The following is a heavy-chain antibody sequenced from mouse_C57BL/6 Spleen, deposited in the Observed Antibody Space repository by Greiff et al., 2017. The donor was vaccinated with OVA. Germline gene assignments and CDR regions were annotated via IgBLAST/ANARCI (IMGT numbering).Heavy chain of an antibody. V-gene: IGHV1-72*01. CDR1: GYTFTSYW. D-gene: IGHD1-1*01. Sequence: QVQLQQPGAELVKPGASVKMSCKASGYTFTSYWITWVKQRPGQGLEWIGRIDPNSGGTKYNEKFKSKATLTVDKPSSTAYMQLSSLTSEDSAVYYCARGITTVVPVAYWGQGTLVTVSA. CDR3: ARGITTVVPVAY. J-gene: IGHJ3*01. CDR2: IDPNSGGT.